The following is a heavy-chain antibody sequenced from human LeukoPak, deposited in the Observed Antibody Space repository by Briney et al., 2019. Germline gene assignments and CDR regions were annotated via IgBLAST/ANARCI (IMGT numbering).Heavy chain of an antibody. CDR1: GFTFNSYG. D-gene: IGHD4-17*01. CDR3: ARARTTRGFDY. J-gene: IGHJ4*02. Sequence: PGGSLRLSCAASGFTFNSYGIHWVRQAPGKGLEWVAFIWYDGSNKYYADSEKGRFTISRDNSKNMLYLQMNSLRAEDTAVNCCARARTTRGFDYWGQGTLVTVSS. V-gene: IGHV3-33*01. CDR2: IWYDGSNK.